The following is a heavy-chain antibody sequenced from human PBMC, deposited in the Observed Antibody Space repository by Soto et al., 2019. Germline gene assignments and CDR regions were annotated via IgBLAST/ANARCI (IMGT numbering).Heavy chain of an antibody. V-gene: IGHV4-30-4*01. Sequence: PSATLSLTCTVSVGSISSGAYYWNWIRQPPGKGLEWIGYIFYSGSIYYNPSLKSRVIISVDKSKNQFSLKLSSVTAADTAVYYCTRGSHDSSGYYIDAYDIWGQGTMVTVSS. CDR1: VGSISSGAYY. J-gene: IGHJ3*02. CDR2: IFYSGSI. CDR3: TRGSHDSSGYYIDAYDI. D-gene: IGHD3-22*01.